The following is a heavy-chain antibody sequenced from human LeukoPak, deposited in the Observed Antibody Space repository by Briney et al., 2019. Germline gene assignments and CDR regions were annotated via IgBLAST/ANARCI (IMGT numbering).Heavy chain of an antibody. CDR1: GFTFNSYW. CDR3: ARVWPYTGRPYAYDF. V-gene: IGHV3-7*05. D-gene: IGHD1-26*01. CDR2: IKQDGSEK. Sequence: GGSLRLSCAASGFTFNSYWMSWVRQAPGKGLEWVANIKQDGSEKYYVDSVKGRFTISRDNAKNSLYLQMNSLRAEDTAVYYCARVWPYTGRPYAYDFWGQGSLVTVSS. J-gene: IGHJ4*02.